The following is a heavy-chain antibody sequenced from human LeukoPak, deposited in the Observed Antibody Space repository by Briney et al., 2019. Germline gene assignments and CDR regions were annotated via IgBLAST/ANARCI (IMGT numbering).Heavy chain of an antibody. Sequence: GGPLRLSCAASGFTFSSYWMHWVRQAPGKGLAWVSRINSDGSSTSYADSVKGRFTISRDNAKNTLYLQMNSLRAEDTAVYYCARAWNYGDYFDYWGQGTLVTVSS. CDR1: GFTFSSYW. CDR3: ARAWNYGDYFDY. CDR2: INSDGSST. V-gene: IGHV3-74*01. D-gene: IGHD1-7*01. J-gene: IGHJ4*02.